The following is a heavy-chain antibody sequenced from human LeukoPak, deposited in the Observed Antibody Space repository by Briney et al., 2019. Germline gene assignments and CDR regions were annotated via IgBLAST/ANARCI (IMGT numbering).Heavy chain of an antibody. Sequence: PGGSLRLSCAASGFTFSNYDMHWVRQGTGKGLEWVSTIGFGGDTYYSDSVKGRFTISRENAKNSLYLQMDNLRAGDTAVYSCVRGYCGGGSCYSSPLDYWGQGTLVTVSS. CDR2: IGFGGDT. J-gene: IGHJ4*02. D-gene: IGHD2-15*01. CDR1: GFTFSNYD. CDR3: VRGYCGGGSCYSSPLDY. V-gene: IGHV3-13*01.